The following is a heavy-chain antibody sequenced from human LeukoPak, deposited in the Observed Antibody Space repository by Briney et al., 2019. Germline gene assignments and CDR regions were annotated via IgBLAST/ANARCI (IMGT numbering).Heavy chain of an antibody. CDR1: GFTFSSYG. J-gene: IGHJ4*02. CDR2: ISYDGSNK. CDR3: AKDSSGWIDY. D-gene: IGHD6-19*01. Sequence: GGSLRLSCAASGFTFSSYGMHWVRQAPGKGLEWVAVISYDGSNKYYADSVKGRFTISRDNSKNTLYLQMNSLRAEDTAVYYCAKDSSGWIDYWGQGTLVTVSS. V-gene: IGHV3-30*18.